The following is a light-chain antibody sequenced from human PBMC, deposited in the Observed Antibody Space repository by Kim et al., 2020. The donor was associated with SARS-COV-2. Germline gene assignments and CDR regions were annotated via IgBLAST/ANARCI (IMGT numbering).Light chain of an antibody. J-gene: IGKJ4*01. Sequence: IQMTQSPSSLSASVGDRVTITCQASQDISNYLTWYQQKPGKAPKLLIYDASNLETGVPSRFSGSGSGTDFTFTISSLQPEDIATYYCQQYYNLPLTFGRGTQVDIK. CDR1: QDISNY. CDR2: DAS. CDR3: QQYYNLPLT. V-gene: IGKV1-33*01.